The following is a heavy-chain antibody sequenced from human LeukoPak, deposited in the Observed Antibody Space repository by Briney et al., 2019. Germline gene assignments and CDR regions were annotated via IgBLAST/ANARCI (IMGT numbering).Heavy chain of an antibody. D-gene: IGHD1-7*01. CDR1: GFTFDDYT. J-gene: IGHJ3*02. Sequence: SGGSLRLSCAASGFTFDDYTMHWVRQAPGKGLEWVSLISWDGGSTYCADSVKGRFTISRDNSKNSLYLQMNSLRTEDTALYYCAKDTGTSYDAFDIWGQGTMVTVSS. V-gene: IGHV3-43*01. CDR3: AKDTGTSYDAFDI. CDR2: ISWDGGST.